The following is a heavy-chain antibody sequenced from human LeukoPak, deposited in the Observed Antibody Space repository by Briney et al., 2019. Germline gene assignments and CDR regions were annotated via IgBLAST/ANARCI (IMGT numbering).Heavy chain of an antibody. D-gene: IGHD1-7*01. J-gene: IGHJ4*02. CDR3: ARSNWNYAIDY. CDR2: IYYSGST. CDR1: GFTFSSYA. Sequence: LRLSCAASGFTFSSYAMHWVRQHPGKGLEWIGYIYYSGSTYYNPSLKSRVTISVDTSKNQFSLKLSSVTAADTAVYYCARSNWNYAIDYWGQGTLVTVSS. V-gene: IGHV4-31*02.